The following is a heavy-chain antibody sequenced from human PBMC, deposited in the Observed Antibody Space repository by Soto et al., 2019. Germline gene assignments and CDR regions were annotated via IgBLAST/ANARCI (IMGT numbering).Heavy chain of an antibody. CDR2: IRTKSNGYAT. Sequence: GGSLRLSCAASGFTFSGSAIHWVRQASGKGLEWVARIRTKSNGYATTYAASVKGRFTISRDDSKNMAYLQMNGLKTEDTAMYYCSRVQYVTSSPIVWGQGTLVTVSS. D-gene: IGHD3-22*01. V-gene: IGHV3-73*01. CDR1: GFTFSGSA. J-gene: IGHJ4*02. CDR3: SRVQYVTSSPIV.